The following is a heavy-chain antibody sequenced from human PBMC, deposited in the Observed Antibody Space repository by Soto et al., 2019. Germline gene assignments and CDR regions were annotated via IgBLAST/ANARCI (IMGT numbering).Heavy chain of an antibody. D-gene: IGHD1-26*01. Sequence: QVQLRESGPELLKPSETLSLTCTVSGDSVSSDNYFWTWIQQPPGKGLEWIAYISYTGDTNYNPSLKSRVTISVEPSTNQFSLKLTSVTAADTAVYFCARIVVGVTAYYWGQGTLVTVSS. CDR3: ARIVVGVTAYY. CDR1: GDSVSSDNYF. V-gene: IGHV4-61*01. J-gene: IGHJ4*02. CDR2: ISYTGDT.